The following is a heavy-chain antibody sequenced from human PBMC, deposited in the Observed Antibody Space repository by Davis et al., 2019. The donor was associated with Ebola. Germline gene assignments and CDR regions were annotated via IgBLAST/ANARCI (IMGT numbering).Heavy chain of an antibody. D-gene: IGHD6-6*01. CDR1: GYTFRSYG. CDR3: ARGRYPTSSLDY. CDR2: ILPAFHEP. V-gene: IGHV1-69*13. Sequence: SVKVSCKASGYTFRSYGISWVRQAPGQGLEWMGGILPAFHEPYYAKIFEDRVTITADESTSTAYMELRSLRSDDTAVYYCARGRYPTSSLDYWGQGTLVTVSS. J-gene: IGHJ4*02.